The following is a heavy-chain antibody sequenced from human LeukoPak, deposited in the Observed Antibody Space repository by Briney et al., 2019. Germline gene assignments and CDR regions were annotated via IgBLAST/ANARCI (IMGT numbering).Heavy chain of an antibody. Sequence: GGSLRLSCAASGFTFSSYWMHWVRQAPGKGLVWVLRINSDGSSTSYADSVKGRFTISRDNAKNTLYLQMNSLRAEDTAVYYCARHGGYCGGDCHDAFDIWGQGTMVTVSS. CDR1: GFTFSSYW. CDR2: INSDGSST. J-gene: IGHJ3*02. V-gene: IGHV3-74*01. D-gene: IGHD2-21*02. CDR3: ARHGGYCGGDCHDAFDI.